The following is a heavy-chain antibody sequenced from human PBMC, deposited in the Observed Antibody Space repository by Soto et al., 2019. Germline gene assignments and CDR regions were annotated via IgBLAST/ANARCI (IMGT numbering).Heavy chain of an antibody. CDR3: AKDLARGGWRGYYYYYYYMDV. V-gene: IGHV3-23*01. CDR1: GFTFSSYA. Sequence: PGGSLRLSCAASGFTFSSYALTWVRQPPGKGLEWVSAISASGGSTYYADPVKGRFTISRDSSKNTLFLHMNSLRAEDTAIYYCAKDLARGGWRGYYYYYYYMDVWGKGTAVTVSS. CDR2: ISASGGST. J-gene: IGHJ6*03. D-gene: IGHD3-3*01.